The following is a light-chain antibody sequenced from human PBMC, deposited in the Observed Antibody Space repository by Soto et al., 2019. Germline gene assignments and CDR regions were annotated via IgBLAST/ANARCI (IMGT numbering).Light chain of an antibody. CDR3: PQYNNWPRT. V-gene: IGKV3-15*01. J-gene: IGKJ1*01. Sequence: EIGVKLSPVTLSVSQGERATLSCRASQSVSSNLAWYQQKPGQAPSLLIYGASTRATGIPARFSGSGSGTEFTLTISSLQSEDFAVYCCPQYNNWPRTSGQGSKVDIK. CDR2: GAS. CDR1: QSVSSN.